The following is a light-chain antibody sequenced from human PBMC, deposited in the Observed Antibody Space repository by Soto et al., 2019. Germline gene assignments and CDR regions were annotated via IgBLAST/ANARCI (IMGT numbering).Light chain of an antibody. CDR1: QSVSSS. CDR2: GAS. CDR3: QQYNNWPPFT. V-gene: IGKV3-15*01. J-gene: IGKJ3*01. Sequence: EIVMTQSPATLSVSPGERVTLSCRASQSVSSSLAGYQQKPGQPPRLLIYGASTRSTGIPARFSGSGSGTEFTLTISSLPSEEVSVYDCQQYNNWPPFTFGPGTKVDIK.